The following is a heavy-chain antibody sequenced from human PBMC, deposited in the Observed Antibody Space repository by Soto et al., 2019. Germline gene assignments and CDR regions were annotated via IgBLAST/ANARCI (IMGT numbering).Heavy chain of an antibody. V-gene: IGHV3-48*02. D-gene: IGHD2-8*01. J-gene: IGHJ4*02. CDR1: GFTFSNYS. Sequence: PGGSLSLSCAVSGFTFSNYSINWVRQAPGQGLEWLSYISNNSSVNYCADSVKGRFTISRDNAKNSLYLQMNSLRDDDTAVYYCARDRDAYCSKGVCSGPYFDYWGRGTLVTVSS. CDR2: ISNNSSVN. CDR3: ARDRDAYCSKGVCSGPYFDY.